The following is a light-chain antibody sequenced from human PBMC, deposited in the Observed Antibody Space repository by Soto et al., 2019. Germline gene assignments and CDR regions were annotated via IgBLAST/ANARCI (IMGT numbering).Light chain of an antibody. CDR3: AAWDDSLNGYV. CDR1: SSDVGSYNP. Sequence: QSALTQPASVSGSPGQSITISCTGTSSDVGSYNPVSWYQQHPGKAPKLLIYSNNQRPSGVPDRFSGSKSGTSASLAISGLQSEDEADYYCAAWDDSLNGYVFGTGTKLTVL. CDR2: SNN. V-gene: IGLV1-44*01. J-gene: IGLJ1*01.